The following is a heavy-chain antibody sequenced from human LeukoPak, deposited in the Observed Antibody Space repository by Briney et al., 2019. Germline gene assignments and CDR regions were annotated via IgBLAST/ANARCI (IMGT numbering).Heavy chain of an antibody. V-gene: IGHV1-69*16. Sequence: SSVKVSCKASGGTFSSYTISWVRQAPGQGLEWMGRIIPILGIANYAQKFQGRVTITTDESTSTAYMELSSLRSEDTAVYYCARDRGVVGSSWPYYFDYWGQGTLVTVSS. CDR3: ARDRGVVGSSWPYYFDY. D-gene: IGHD6-13*01. J-gene: IGHJ4*02. CDR2: IIPILGIA. CDR1: GGTFSSYT.